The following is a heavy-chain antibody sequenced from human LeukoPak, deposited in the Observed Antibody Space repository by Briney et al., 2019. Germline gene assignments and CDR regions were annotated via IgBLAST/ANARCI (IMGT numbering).Heavy chain of an antibody. D-gene: IGHD3-10*01. CDR3: TNDHFGSGSWDY. CDR1: GFPFSIYW. CDR2: INPDGRST. J-gene: IGHJ4*02. V-gene: IGHV3-74*03. Sequence: GGFLRLSCAASGFPFSIYWMHWVRQAPGKGLVWVSRINPDGRSTTYADSVKGRFTISRDNSKNTLYLQLNNLRPEDTAVYYCTNDHFGSGSWDYWGQGTLVTVSS.